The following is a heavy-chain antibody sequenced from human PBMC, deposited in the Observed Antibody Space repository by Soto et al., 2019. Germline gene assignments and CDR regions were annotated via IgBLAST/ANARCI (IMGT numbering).Heavy chain of an antibody. V-gene: IGHV3-9*01. D-gene: IGHD4-17*01. Sequence: EVQLVESGGGLVQPGRSLRLSCAASGFTFDDYAMHWVRQAPGKGLEWVSGISCNSGSIGYADSVKGRFTISRDNAKNPLYLQMNSLRAEDTALYYWAKATADGDYALGYWGQGTLVTVSS. J-gene: IGHJ4*02. CDR2: ISCNSGSI. CDR1: GFTFDDYA. CDR3: AKATADGDYALGY.